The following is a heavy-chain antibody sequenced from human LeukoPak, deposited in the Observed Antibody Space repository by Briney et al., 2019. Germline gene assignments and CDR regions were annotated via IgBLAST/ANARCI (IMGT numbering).Heavy chain of an antibody. CDR3: ARDSRYCSGGSCYSPVSYYYGMDV. Sequence: GGSLRLSCAASGFSFSNYGMHWVRQAPGKGLEWLALMSYDGNKEDYADSVKGRFAISRDNSKNMLFLEMNSLRTEDTAVYYCARDSRYCSGGSCYSPVSYYYGMDVWGQGTTVTVSS. CDR2: MSYDGNKE. D-gene: IGHD2-15*01. CDR1: GFSFSNYG. J-gene: IGHJ6*02. V-gene: IGHV3-30*03.